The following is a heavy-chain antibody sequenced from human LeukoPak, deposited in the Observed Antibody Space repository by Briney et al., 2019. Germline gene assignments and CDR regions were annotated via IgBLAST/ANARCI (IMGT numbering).Heavy chain of an antibody. CDR1: GFTFSSYA. CDR2: ISGSGGST. Sequence: QPGGSLRLSCAASGFTFSSYAMSWVRQAPGKWLEWVSAISGSGGSTYYADSVKGRFTISRDNSKNTLYLQMNSLRAEDTAVYYCAKSRDEYYYYYMDVWGKGTTVTVSS. V-gene: IGHV3-23*01. J-gene: IGHJ6*03. CDR3: AKSRDEYYYYYMDV.